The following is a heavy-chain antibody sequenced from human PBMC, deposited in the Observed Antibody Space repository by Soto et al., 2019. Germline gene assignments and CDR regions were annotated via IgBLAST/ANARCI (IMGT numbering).Heavy chain of an antibody. CDR2: ISYDGSNK. CDR3: AKVCCRVRFTYFDY. J-gene: IGHJ4*02. CDR1: GFTFSSYG. D-gene: IGHD3-16*01. V-gene: IGHV3-30*18. Sequence: GGSLRLSCAASGFTFSSYGMHWVRQAPGKGLEWVAVISYDGSNKYYADSVKGRFTISRDNSKNTLYLQMNSLRAEDTAVYYCAKVCCRVRFTYFDYWGQGTLVTVSS.